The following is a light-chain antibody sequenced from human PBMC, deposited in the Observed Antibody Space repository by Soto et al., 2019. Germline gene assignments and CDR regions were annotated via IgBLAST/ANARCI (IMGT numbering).Light chain of an antibody. J-gene: IGKJ1*01. CDR2: GAS. Sequence: EIVLTQSPGTLSFSPGERATLSCRASQSVSSSYLAWYQQKPGQAPRLLIYGASSRATGIPDRFSGSGSGTDFTLTISRLEPEDFAVYYCQQYGSSPWTIGQGTKVEIK. CDR1: QSVSSSY. V-gene: IGKV3-20*01. CDR3: QQYGSSPWT.